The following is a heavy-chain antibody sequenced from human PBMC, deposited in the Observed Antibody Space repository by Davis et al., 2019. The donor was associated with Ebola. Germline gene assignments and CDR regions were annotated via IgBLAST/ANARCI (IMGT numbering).Heavy chain of an antibody. Sequence: MPSETLSLTCAVYGGSFSGYYWSSLFPPPGKGLEWIGEINHSGSTNYNPSLKSRVTISVDTSKNQFSLKLSSVTAADTAVYYGARAGGDCSSTSCYRYYYYGMDVWGQGTTVTVS. CDR3: ARAGGDCSSTSCYRYYYYGMDV. D-gene: IGHD2-2*01. V-gene: IGHV4-34*01. J-gene: IGHJ6*02. CDR2: INHSGST. CDR1: GGSFSGYY.